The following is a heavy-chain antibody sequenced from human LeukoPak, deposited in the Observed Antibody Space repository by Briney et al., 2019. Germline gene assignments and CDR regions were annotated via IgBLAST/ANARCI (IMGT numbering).Heavy chain of an antibody. Sequence: AGGSLRLSCAASGFIVSQNYMSWVRQAPGKGLEWVSVIFRGDNTHYSDSVKGRFTISRDNSKNTLYLQMNSLRAEDTAVYYCARRAGAYSHPYDYWGQGTLVTVSS. J-gene: IGHJ4*02. CDR1: GFIVSQNY. CDR2: IFRGDNT. D-gene: IGHD4/OR15-4a*01. V-gene: IGHV3-53*01. CDR3: ARRAGAYSHPYDY.